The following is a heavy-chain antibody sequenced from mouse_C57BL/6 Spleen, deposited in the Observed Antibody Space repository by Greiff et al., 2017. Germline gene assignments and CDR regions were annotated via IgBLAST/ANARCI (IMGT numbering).Heavy chain of an antibody. D-gene: IGHD2-1*01. J-gene: IGHJ3*01. CDR1: GFTFSSYG. CDR2: ISSGGSYT. CDR3: ARHGYYGNYGAY. Sequence: EVMLVESGGDLVKPGGSLKLSCAASGFTFSSYGMSWVRQTPDKRLEWVATISSGGSYTYYPDSVKGRFTISRDNAKNTLYLQMSSLKSEDTAMYYCARHGYYGNYGAYWGQGTLVTVSA. V-gene: IGHV5-6*01.